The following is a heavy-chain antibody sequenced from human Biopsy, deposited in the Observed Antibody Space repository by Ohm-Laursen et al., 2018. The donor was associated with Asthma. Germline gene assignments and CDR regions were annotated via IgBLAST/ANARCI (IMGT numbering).Heavy chain of an antibody. J-gene: IGHJ1*01. Sequence: TLSLTCAVSGDSISSYHWSWIRQPPGKGLEWIGYVFYGGATNYNPSLKSRVTISVDTSKNQFFLMLSSVTAADTAVYYCARGVVYGGDSYAEYFQHWGQGTLVTVSS. CDR1: GDSISSYH. V-gene: IGHV4-59*01. CDR3: ARGVVYGGDSYAEYFQH. CDR2: VFYGGAT. D-gene: IGHD4-23*01.